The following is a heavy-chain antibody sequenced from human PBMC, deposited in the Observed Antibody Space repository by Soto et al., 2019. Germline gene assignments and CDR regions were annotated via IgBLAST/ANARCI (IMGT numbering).Heavy chain of an antibody. J-gene: IGHJ6*02. CDR1: GFSFSSYW. V-gene: IGHV3-74*01. CDR3: ASDLSGRADV. D-gene: IGHD3-10*01. Sequence: GGSLRLSCAASGFSFSSYWMHWVRQVPGKGLVWVARMNEDGGTTDYADSVKGRFTISRDNAKNTLYLQMNSLRVEDTAVYYCASDLSGRADVWGQGTTVTVS. CDR2: MNEDGGTT.